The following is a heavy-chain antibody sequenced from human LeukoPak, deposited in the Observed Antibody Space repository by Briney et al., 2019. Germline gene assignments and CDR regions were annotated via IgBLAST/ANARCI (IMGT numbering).Heavy chain of an antibody. CDR2: IKQDGSKK. J-gene: IGHJ4*02. CDR1: GFPFSSYW. D-gene: IGHD5-24*01. CDR3: TRVGYIDEGIDY. V-gene: IGHV3-7*04. Sequence: GGSLRLSCVASGFPFSSYWMTWVRQAPGKGLEWVANIKQDGSKKSYVDSVKGRFTISRDNARNSLYLQMNSPRAEDTAIYYCTRVGYIDEGIDYWGQGTLVTVSS.